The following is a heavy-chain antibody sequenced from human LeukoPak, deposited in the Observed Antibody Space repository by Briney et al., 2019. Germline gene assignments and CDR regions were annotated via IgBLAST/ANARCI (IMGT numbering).Heavy chain of an antibody. Sequence: SETLSLTCAVYGGSFSGYYWSWIRQPPGKGLEWIGEINHSGSTNYNPSLKSRVTISVDTSKNQFSLKLSSVTAADTAVYYCARGAYDFWSGYYRNWFDPWSQGTLVTVSS. CDR2: INHSGST. D-gene: IGHD3-3*01. CDR3: ARGAYDFWSGYYRNWFDP. J-gene: IGHJ5*02. CDR1: GGSFSGYY. V-gene: IGHV4-34*01.